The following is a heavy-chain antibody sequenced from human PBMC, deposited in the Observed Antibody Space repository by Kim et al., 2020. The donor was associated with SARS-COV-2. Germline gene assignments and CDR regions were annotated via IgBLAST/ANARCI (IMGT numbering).Heavy chain of an antibody. CDR3: ARDTMGIAAAGNYGMDV. Sequence: LKSRVTISVDTSKNQFSLKLSSVTAADTAVYYCARDTMGIAAAGNYGMDVWGQGTTVTVSS. D-gene: IGHD6-13*01. V-gene: IGHV4-59*01. J-gene: IGHJ6*02.